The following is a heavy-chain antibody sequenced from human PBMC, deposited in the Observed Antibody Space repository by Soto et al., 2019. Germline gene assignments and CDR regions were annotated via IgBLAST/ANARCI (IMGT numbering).Heavy chain of an antibody. J-gene: IGHJ4*02. D-gene: IGHD5-12*01. CDR2: ISYDGSNK. CDR3: AKDQQWLRLVARGLYDFDY. V-gene: IGHV3-30*18. Sequence: GGSLRLSCAASGFTFSSYGMHWVRQAPGKGLEWVAVISYDGSNKYYADSVKGRFTISRDNSKNTLYLQMNSLRAEDTAVYYCAKDQQWLRLVARGLYDFDYWGQGTLVTVSS. CDR1: GFTFSSYG.